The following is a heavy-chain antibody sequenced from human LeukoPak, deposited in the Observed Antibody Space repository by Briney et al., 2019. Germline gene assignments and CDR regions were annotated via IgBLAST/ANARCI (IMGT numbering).Heavy chain of an antibody. CDR1: GYTFTSYG. CDR2: IGAYNGNT. J-gene: IGHJ4*02. D-gene: IGHD1-26*01. V-gene: IGHV1-18*01. Sequence: ASVKVSCKASGYTFTSYGISWVRQAPGQGLEWMGWIGAYNGNTNYAQKLQGRVTMTEDTSTDTAYMELSGLRSEDTAVYYCASRLMGATHALRYWGQGTLVTVSS. CDR3: ASRLMGATHALRY.